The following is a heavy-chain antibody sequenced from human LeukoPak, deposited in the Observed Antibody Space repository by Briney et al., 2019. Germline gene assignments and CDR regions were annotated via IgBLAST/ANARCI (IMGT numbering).Heavy chain of an antibody. CDR1: GFTFSSYW. J-gene: IGHJ6*02. V-gene: IGHV3-7*01. CDR2: IKQDGSEK. CDR3: ARDLVVRGVSSYYYYYGMDV. D-gene: IGHD3-10*01. Sequence: GGSLRLSCAASGFTFSSYWMSWVRQAPGKGLEWVANIKQDGSEKYYVDFVKGRFTISRDNAKNSLYLQMNSLRAEDTAVYYCARDLVVRGVSSYYYYYGMDVWGQGTTVTVSS.